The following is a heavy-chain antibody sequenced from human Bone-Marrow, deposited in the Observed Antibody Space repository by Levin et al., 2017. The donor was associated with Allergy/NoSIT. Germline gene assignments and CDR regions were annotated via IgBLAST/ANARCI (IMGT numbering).Heavy chain of an antibody. CDR1: GVTFSSYW. V-gene: IGHV3-74*03. Sequence: GESLKISCAASGVTFSSYWMHWVRQTPGNGLVWVSRINRDGTTTAYADSVKGRFTISRDNAKNTLYLQMNSLRAEDTAVYFCTREMAVAGTSWDYWGQGTLVTVSS. CDR2: INRDGTTT. CDR3: TREMAVAGTSWDY. J-gene: IGHJ4*02. D-gene: IGHD6-19*01.